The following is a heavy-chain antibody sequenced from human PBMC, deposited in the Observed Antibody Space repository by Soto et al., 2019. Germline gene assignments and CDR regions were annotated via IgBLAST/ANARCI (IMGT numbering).Heavy chain of an antibody. D-gene: IGHD2-2*01. V-gene: IGHV5-51*01. CDR3: ASSYCSSTSCPTNWFDP. J-gene: IGHJ5*02. CDR2: IYPGDSDT. Sequence: GESLKISCKGSGYSFTSYWIGWVRQMPGKGLEWMGIIYPGDSDTRHSPSFQGQVTISADKSISTAYLQWSSLKASDTAMYYCASSYCSSTSCPTNWFDPWGQGTLVTVSS. CDR1: GYSFTSYW.